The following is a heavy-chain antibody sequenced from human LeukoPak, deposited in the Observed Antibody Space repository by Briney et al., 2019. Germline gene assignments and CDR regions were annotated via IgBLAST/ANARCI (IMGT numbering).Heavy chain of an antibody. CDR2: IIPILGIA. Sequence: SVKVSCKASGGTFSSYAISWVRQAPGQGLEWMGRIIPILGIANYAQKFQGRVTITADKSTSTAYMELSSPRSEDTAVYYCARDEKVADAFDIWGQGTMVTVSS. CDR3: ARDEKVADAFDI. J-gene: IGHJ3*02. D-gene: IGHD5-12*01. CDR1: GGTFSSYA. V-gene: IGHV1-69*04.